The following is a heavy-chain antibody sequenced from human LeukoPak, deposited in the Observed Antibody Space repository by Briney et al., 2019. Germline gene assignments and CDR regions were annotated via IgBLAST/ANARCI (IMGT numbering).Heavy chain of an antibody. CDR2: ISGYNGNT. J-gene: IGHJ4*02. Sequence: ASVKVSCKASGNTVSNYGITWVRQAPGQGLEWMGWISGYNGNTNYAQKFQGRVTMTTETSTSTAYMELRSLRSDDTAVYYCARTCIATSCYVIYLGQGTLLTVSS. D-gene: IGHD2-2*01. CDR1: GNTVSNYG. V-gene: IGHV1-18*01. CDR3: ARTCIATSCYVIY.